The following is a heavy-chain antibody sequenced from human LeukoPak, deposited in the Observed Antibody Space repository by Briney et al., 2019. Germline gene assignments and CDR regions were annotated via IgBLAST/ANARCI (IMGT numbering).Heavy chain of an antibody. CDR3: AKAIGSRWYYFDY. V-gene: IGHV3-74*01. CDR1: GITFSSYW. J-gene: IGHJ4*02. D-gene: IGHD6-13*01. CDR2: INSDGSST. Sequence: GSLRLFCAASGITFSSYWMHLGRQAPGKGLGWVSRINSDGSSTSYADSVKGRFTISRDNAKNTLYLQMNSLRAEDTAVYYCAKAIGSRWYYFDYWGQGALVTVSP.